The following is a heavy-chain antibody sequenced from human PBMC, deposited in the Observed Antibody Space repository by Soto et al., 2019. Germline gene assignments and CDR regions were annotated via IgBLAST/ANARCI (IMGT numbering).Heavy chain of an antibody. D-gene: IGHD1-26*01. J-gene: IGHJ4*02. CDR3: AKQQMGVIRALDY. V-gene: IGHV3-23*01. Sequence: LSCAASGFTFSNYAMSWIRQAPGKGLEWVSTIRETGNTYYADSVRGRFATSRDNSENTLYLQMSSLRAEDTAVYYCAKQQMGVIRALDYWGQGTLVTVSS. CDR1: GFTFSNYA. CDR2: IRETGNT.